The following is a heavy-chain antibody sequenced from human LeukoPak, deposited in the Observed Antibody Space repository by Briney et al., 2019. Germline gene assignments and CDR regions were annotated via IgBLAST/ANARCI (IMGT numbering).Heavy chain of an antibody. CDR3: ACSSSLFDDAFDI. D-gene: IGHD6-6*01. CDR2: ISAYKGNT. Sequence: GASVKVSCKASGYTFTSYSISWVRQAPGQGLEWMGWISAYKGNTNYAQKLQGRVTMTTDTSTSTAYMELRSLRSDDTAVYYCACSSSLFDDAFDIWGQGTMVTVSS. J-gene: IGHJ3*02. CDR1: GYTFTSYS. V-gene: IGHV1-18*01.